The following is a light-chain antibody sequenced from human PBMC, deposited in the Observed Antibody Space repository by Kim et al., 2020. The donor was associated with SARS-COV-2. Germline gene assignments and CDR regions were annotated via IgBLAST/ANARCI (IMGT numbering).Light chain of an antibody. J-gene: IGLJ3*02. V-gene: IGLV2-23*02. Sequence: QSIANSCNGSRSDIGRFNGVSWYQQHQGTAPKLKIYGVTERPSGVSNRFSGSKYGNTASLTISGLQPEDEAEYYCCSYGGNNNWLFGGGTKVTVL. CDR1: RSDIGRFNG. CDR2: GVT. CDR3: CSYGGNNNWL.